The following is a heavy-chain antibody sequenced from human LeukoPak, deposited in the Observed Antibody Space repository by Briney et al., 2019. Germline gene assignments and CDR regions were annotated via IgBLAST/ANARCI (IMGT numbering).Heavy chain of an antibody. D-gene: IGHD7-27*01. J-gene: IGHJ5*02. Sequence: ASVKVSCKASGYTFTGYYMHWVRQAPGQGLEWMRWINPNSGGTNYAQKFQGRVTMTRDTSISTAYMELSRLRSDDTAVYYCARALGWGSPKYNWFDPWGPGTLVTVSS. CDR1: GYTFTGYY. V-gene: IGHV1-2*02. CDR2: INPNSGGT. CDR3: ARALGWGSPKYNWFDP.